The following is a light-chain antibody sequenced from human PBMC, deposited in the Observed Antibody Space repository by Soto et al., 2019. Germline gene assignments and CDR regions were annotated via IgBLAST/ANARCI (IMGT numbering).Light chain of an antibody. CDR3: QQYHSSPPT. Sequence: EIVLTQSPGTLSLSPGERATLSCRASQSVNSNYLAWYQRKPGQAPRLLIYGASNRATDIPYRFSASGSGTDFTLTITRLEPEDFAVYYCQQYHSSPPTFGQGTKVEIK. J-gene: IGKJ1*01. CDR1: QSVNSNY. V-gene: IGKV3-20*01. CDR2: GAS.